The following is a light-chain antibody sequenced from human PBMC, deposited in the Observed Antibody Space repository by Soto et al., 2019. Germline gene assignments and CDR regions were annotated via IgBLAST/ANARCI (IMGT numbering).Light chain of an antibody. CDR3: QQYGNSPWT. J-gene: IGKJ2*02. CDR2: GAS. V-gene: IGKV3-20*01. Sequence: EIVLTQSPGTLSLSPGERATLSCRASHSVSGNFLAWYQQRPGQSPRLLIYGASSRAADIPDRYSGSGSGTDFTLTISRLEPEDFAVYFCQQYGNSPWTFGQGPKLEIK. CDR1: HSVSGNF.